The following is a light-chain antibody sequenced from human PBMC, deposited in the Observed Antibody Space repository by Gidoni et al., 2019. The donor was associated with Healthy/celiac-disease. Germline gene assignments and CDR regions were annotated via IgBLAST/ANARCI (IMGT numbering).Light chain of an antibody. J-gene: IGLJ2*01. CDR2: GKN. CDR1: SLRSYY. CDR3: NSRDSSGNIGV. Sequence: SSELTQDPAVSVALGQTVRITCPGDSLRSYYASWYQQKPGQAPVLVIYGKNNRPSGIPDRFSGSSSGNTASLTITGAQAEDEADYYCNSRDSSGNIGVFGGGTKLTVL. V-gene: IGLV3-19*01.